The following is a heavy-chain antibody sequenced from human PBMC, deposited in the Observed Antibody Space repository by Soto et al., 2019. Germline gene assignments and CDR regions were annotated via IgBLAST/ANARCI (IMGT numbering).Heavy chain of an antibody. V-gene: IGHV4-59*01. CDR2: SSYGGIT. Sequence: QVQLQESGPGLVKPSATLSLTCSVSGGSISDYYWSWIRQSPEKGLEYIAYSSYGGITNLNGALNGRVTMSIDTSKNQFSLNATALTAADTAVYYCARARKATYITGGFDSWGQGTLVTVSS. J-gene: IGHJ4*02. D-gene: IGHD3-3*01. CDR1: GGSISDYY. CDR3: ARARKATYITGGFDS.